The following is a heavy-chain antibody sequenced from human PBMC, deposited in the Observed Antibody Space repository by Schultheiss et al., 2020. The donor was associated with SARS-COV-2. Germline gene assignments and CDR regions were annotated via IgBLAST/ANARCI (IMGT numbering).Heavy chain of an antibody. CDR2: IYYSGST. V-gene: IGHV4-39*01. CDR1: GGSISSSSYY. Sequence: SETLSLTCTVSGGSISSSSYYWGWIRQPPGKGLEWIGSIYYSGSTYYNPSLKSRVTISVDTSKNQFSLKLSSVTAADTAVYYCARHRSQRYYYYGMDVWGQGTTVTVSS. D-gene: IGHD6-25*01. J-gene: IGHJ6*02. CDR3: ARHRSQRYYYYGMDV.